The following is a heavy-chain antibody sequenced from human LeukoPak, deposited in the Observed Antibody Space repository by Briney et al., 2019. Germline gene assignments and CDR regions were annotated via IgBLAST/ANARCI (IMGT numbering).Heavy chain of an antibody. D-gene: IGHD2-2*01. CDR3: ARDQTVVVPAANYYYYGMDV. CDR2: ISYDGSNK. CDR1: GFTFSSYA. Sequence: GRSLRLSCAASGFTFSSYAMHWVRQAPGKGLEWVAVISYDGSNKYYADSVKGRFTISRDNSKNTLYLQMNSLRAEDTAVYYCARDQTVVVPAANYYYYGMDVWGQGTTVTVSS. V-gene: IGHV3-30*04. J-gene: IGHJ6*02.